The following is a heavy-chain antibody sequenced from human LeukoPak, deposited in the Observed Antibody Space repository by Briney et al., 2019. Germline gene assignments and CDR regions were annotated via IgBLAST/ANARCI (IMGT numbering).Heavy chain of an antibody. D-gene: IGHD3/OR15-3a*01. Sequence: ASVKVSCKASGGNFSNYAVNWVRQAPGQGLEWMGRIIPALDRANYAHNFQGRLTIAADKSTRTAYMELSSLRSEDTAMYFCARRTDAVDDAFDIWGQGSMLTVSS. V-gene: IGHV1-69*04. J-gene: IGHJ3*02. CDR2: IIPALDRA. CDR3: ARRTDAVDDAFDI. CDR1: GGNFSNYA.